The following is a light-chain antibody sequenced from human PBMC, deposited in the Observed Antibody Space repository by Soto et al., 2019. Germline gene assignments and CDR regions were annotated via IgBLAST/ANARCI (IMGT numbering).Light chain of an antibody. CDR1: QSLVHTDGNTY. V-gene: IGKV2-24*01. J-gene: IGKJ4*01. Sequence: EIVMTQTPLSSPVSLGQPASISCRSSQSLVHTDGNTYLSWLHQRPGQPPRLLIYRMSNRFSGVPDRFTGSGAETDFTLKISRVEAEDVGVYYCMQATQFPFTFGGGTKVEI. CDR3: MQATQFPFT. CDR2: RMS.